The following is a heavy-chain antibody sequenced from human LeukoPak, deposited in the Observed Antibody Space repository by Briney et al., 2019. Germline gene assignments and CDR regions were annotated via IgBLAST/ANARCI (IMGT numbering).Heavy chain of an antibody. J-gene: IGHJ4*02. CDR2: ISSGGDSI. V-gene: IGHV3-11*01. D-gene: IGHD3-22*01. CDR3: AKDRNYYDSSGYIYYFDY. Sequence: GGSLRLSCAASGITFSDHNMSWIRQAPGKGLEWLSYISSGGDSIYYADSVKGRFTISRDNSKNTLYLQMNSLRAEDTAVYYCAKDRNYYDSSGYIYYFDYWGQGTLVTVSS. CDR1: GITFSDHN.